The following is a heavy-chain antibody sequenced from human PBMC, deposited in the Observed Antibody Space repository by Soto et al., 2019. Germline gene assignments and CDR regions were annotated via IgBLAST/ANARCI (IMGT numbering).Heavy chain of an antibody. CDR3: ARAASARFGVVTRLNYYYYGMDV. CDR2: IIPIFGTA. CDR1: GGTFSSYA. V-gene: IGHV1-69*01. J-gene: IGHJ6*02. Sequence: QVQLVQSGAEVKKPGSSVKVSCKASGGTFSSYAISWVRQAPGQGLEWMGGIIPIFGTANYAQKFQGRVTITADESTSTAYMELSSLRSEDTAVYYCARAASARFGVVTRLNYYYYGMDVWGQGTTVTVS. D-gene: IGHD3-3*01.